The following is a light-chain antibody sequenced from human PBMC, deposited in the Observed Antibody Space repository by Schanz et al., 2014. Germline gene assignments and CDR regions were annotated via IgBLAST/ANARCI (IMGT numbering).Light chain of an antibody. CDR3: QQYGSSSWT. V-gene: IGKV3-20*01. CDR2: GAS. CDR1: QSVSSSY. Sequence: EIVLTQSPGTLSLSPGERATLSCRASQSVSSSYLAWYQQKPGQAPRLLIYGASSRATGIPARFSGSGSGTEFPLNSSSLQSEDFAVYYCQQYGSSSWTFGQGTKVEIK. J-gene: IGKJ1*01.